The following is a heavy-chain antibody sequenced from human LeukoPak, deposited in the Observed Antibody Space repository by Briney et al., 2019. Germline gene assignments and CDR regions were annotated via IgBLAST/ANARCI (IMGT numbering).Heavy chain of an antibody. J-gene: IGHJ6*02. CDR2: IYYSGST. D-gene: IGHD3-3*01. CDR1: GGSISSYY. CDR3: ASGYYDFWSGPFYGMDV. V-gene: IGHV4-59*01. Sequence: SETLSLTCTVSGGSISSYYWSWIRQPPGKGLEWIGYIYYSGSTNYNPSLRSRVTISVDTSKNQFSLKLSSVTAADTAVYYCASGYYDFWSGPFYGMDVWGQGTTVTVSS.